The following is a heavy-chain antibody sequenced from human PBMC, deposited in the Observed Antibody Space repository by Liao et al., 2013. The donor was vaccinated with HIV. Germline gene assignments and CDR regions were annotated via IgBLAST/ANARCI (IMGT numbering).Heavy chain of an antibody. CDR2: IYYSGST. CDR3: ARGYSYVGY. CDR1: GGSISSYY. D-gene: IGHD5-18*01. Sequence: QLQLQESGPGLVKPSETLSLTCTVSGGSISSYYWSWIRQPPGKGLEWIGYIYYSGSTNYNPSLKSRVTISVDTSKNQFSLKLSSVTAADTAVYYCARGYSYVGYWGQGTLVTVSS. V-gene: IGHV4-59*01. J-gene: IGHJ4*02.